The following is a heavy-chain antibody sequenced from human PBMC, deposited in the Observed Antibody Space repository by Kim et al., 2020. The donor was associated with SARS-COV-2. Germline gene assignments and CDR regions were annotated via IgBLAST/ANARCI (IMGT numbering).Heavy chain of an antibody. D-gene: IGHD2-21*02. CDR1: GFTFNAYS. CDR3: ARDFTADYFDY. Sequence: GGSLRLSCAAFGFTFNAYSMHWVRQPPGKGLEWVAVIWYDEDKKYYAESVKGRFIVSRDNSNNTLYLQVNSLKAEDTAVYYCARDFTADYFDYWGQGTLVTVSS. CDR2: IWYDEDKK. V-gene: IGHV3-33*01. J-gene: IGHJ4*02.